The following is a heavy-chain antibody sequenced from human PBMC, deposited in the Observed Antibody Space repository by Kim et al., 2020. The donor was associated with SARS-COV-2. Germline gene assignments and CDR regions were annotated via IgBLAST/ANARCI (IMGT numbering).Heavy chain of an antibody. CDR3: TRLIAAAEGAY. Sequence: KAYAASVKGRFTISRDDSKNTAYLQMNSLKTEDTAVYYCTRLIAAAEGAYWGQGTLVTVSS. D-gene: IGHD6-13*01. V-gene: IGHV3-73*01. J-gene: IGHJ4*02. CDR2: K.